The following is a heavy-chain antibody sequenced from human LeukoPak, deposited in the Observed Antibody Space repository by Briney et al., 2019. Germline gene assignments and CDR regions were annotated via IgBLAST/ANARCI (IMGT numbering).Heavy chain of an antibody. V-gene: IGHV3-21*01. CDR1: GFTFSSYS. CDR3: ARARRDGYNSLDY. CDR2: IRSSSSYI. D-gene: IGHD5-24*01. Sequence: GGSLRLSCAASGFTFSSYSMNWVRQAPGKGLEWVASIRSSSSYIYYADSVKGRFTISRDNAKNSLYLQMNRLRAEDTAVYYCARARRDGYNSLDYWGQGTLVTVSS. J-gene: IGHJ4*02.